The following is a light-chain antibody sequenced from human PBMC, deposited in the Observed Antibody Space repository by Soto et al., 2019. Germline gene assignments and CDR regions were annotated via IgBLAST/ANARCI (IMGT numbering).Light chain of an antibody. J-gene: IGLJ3*02. CDR2: EVT. Sequence: QSALTQPPSASGSPGQSVTISCTGTSSDVGAYKYVSWYQQYPGKAPKLMIYEVTKRPSGVPDRFSGSKSGNTASLTVSGLXXXXXADYYCTSYVGNDIWVFGGGTKL. CDR1: SSDVGAYKY. V-gene: IGLV2-8*01. CDR3: TSYVGNDIWV.